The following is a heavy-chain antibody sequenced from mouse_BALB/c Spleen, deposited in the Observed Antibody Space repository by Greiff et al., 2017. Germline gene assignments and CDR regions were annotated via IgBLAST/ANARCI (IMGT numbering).Heavy chain of an antibody. CDR2: INSNGGST. CDR1: GFTFSSYG. V-gene: IGHV5-6-3*01. CDR3: ARELLYAMDY. D-gene: IGHD1-1*01. J-gene: IGHJ4*01. Sequence: EVQGVESGGGLVQPGGSLKLSCAASGFTFSSYGMSWVRQTPDKRLELVATINSNGGSTYYPDSVKGRFTISRDNAKNTLYLQMSSLKSEDTAMYYCARELLYAMDYWGQGTSVTVSS.